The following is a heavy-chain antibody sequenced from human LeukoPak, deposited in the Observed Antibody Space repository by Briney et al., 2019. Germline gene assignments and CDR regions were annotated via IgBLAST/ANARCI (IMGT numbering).Heavy chain of an antibody. J-gene: IGHJ4*02. D-gene: IGHD3-9*01. V-gene: IGHV3-23*01. CDR1: GFTFSSYA. CDR3: AKLLGYYDILTGYYYFDY. CDR2: ISGSGGST. Sequence: QPGGSLRLSCAASGFTFSSYAMSWVRQAPGKGLEWVSAISGSGGSTYYADSVKGRFTISRDNPKNTLYLQMNSLRAEGTAVYYCAKLLGYYDILTGYYYFDYWGQGTLVTVSS.